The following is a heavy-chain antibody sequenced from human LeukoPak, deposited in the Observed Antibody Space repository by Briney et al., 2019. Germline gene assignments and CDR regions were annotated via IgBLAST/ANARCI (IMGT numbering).Heavy chain of an antibody. D-gene: IGHD1-14*01. CDR2: IYNDGSA. CDR3: AIRGGPGSLDAFDI. J-gene: IGHJ3*02. Sequence: GGSLRLSCAASDIIVRSNYMTWVRQAPGKGLEWVSVIYNDGSAYYADSVRGRFTISRDTSKNTVYLQMNSLRAEDTAVYYCAIRGGPGSLDAFDIWGQGAMVTVSS. CDR1: DIIVRSNY. V-gene: IGHV3-53*01.